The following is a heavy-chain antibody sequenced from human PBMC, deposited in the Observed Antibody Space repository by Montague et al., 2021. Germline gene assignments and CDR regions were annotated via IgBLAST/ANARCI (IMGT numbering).Heavy chain of an antibody. V-gene: IGHV2-5*02. Sequence: VKPTQTLTLTCTFSGFSLATSGVGVAWLRQPPGKALEWLALIFWDDDKRYSPSLESRLTITKDTTKNQVVLTLTNMDPVDTATYFCAPKIAAHKAHDGFSVWGQGTVVTVSA. CDR2: IFWDDDK. D-gene: IGHD6-13*01. CDR3: APKIAAHKAHDGFSV. J-gene: IGHJ3*01. CDR1: GFSLATSGVG.